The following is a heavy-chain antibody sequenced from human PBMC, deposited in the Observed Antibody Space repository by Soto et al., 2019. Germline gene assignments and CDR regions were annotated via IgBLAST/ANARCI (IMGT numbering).Heavy chain of an antibody. V-gene: IGHV1-18*01. D-gene: IGHD3-22*01. CDR2: ISAYNGNT. Sequence: ASVKVSCKASGYTFTNYGISWVRQAPGQGLEWMGWISAYNGNTNYAQKLQGRVTMTTDTSTSTAYMELRSLRSDDTAVYYCARVDYYDSSGFLKFFDYWGQGTLVTVSS. CDR3: ARVDYYDSSGFLKFFDY. J-gene: IGHJ4*02. CDR1: GYTFTNYG.